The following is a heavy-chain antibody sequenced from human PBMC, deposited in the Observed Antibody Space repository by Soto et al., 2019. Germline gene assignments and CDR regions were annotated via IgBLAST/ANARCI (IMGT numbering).Heavy chain of an antibody. D-gene: IGHD3-22*01. J-gene: IGHJ6*02. CDR2: ISYDGSNK. CDR3: ARGLKYYSDTSQARRFALDV. CDR1: GFTFIDFG. Sequence: WGSLRLSCAASGFTFIDFGIHFFRHTPFKWLEWVTVISYDGSNKYYADSVKGRFTISRDNSKNTLSLQMNNLRAEDTAVYYCARGLKYYSDTSQARRFALDVWGQGTTVTVSS. V-gene: IGHV3-30*03.